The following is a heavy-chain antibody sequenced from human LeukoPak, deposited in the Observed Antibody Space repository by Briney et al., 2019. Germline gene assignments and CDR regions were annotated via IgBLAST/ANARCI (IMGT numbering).Heavy chain of an antibody. J-gene: IGHJ4*02. CDR2: IIPISGTA. CDR1: GGTFSSYA. D-gene: IGHD3-22*01. CDR3: ARDRVFYYDSSGYYDY. V-gene: IGHV1-69*01. Sequence: SVKVSCKASGGTFSSYAISWVRQAPGQGLEWMGGIIPISGTANYAQKFQGRVTITADESTSTAYMELSSLRSEDTAVYYCARDRVFYYDSSGYYDYWGQGTLVTVSS.